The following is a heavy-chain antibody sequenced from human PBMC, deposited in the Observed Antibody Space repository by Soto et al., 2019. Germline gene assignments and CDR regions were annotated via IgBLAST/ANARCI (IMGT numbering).Heavy chain of an antibody. J-gene: IGHJ2*01. CDR3: ARDPRYSSGWYWYFDL. Sequence: VGSLRLSCAASGFTFNNYNMNWVRQAPGKGLEWVSSFSSSSGHIYYADSVKGRFTISRDNAKNSLFLQMNSLRAEDTAVYYCARDPRYSSGWYWYFDLWGRGTLVTVSS. CDR1: GFTFNNYN. CDR2: FSSSSGHI. V-gene: IGHV3-21*01. D-gene: IGHD6-19*01.